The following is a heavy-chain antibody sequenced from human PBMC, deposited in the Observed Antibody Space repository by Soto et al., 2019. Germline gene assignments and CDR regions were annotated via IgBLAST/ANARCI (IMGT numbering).Heavy chain of an antibody. D-gene: IGHD2-15*01. V-gene: IGHV4-39*01. CDR3: ASPYCSGGSCYLWY. CDR2: INYSGST. J-gene: IGHJ4*02. Sequence: PSETLSLTCTVSGGSISSSSYYWGWIRQPPGKGLEWIGSINYSGSTYYNSSLKSRVTISVDTSKNQFSLKLSSVTAADTAVYYCASPYCSGGSCYLWYWGQGTLVTVSS. CDR1: GGSISSSSYY.